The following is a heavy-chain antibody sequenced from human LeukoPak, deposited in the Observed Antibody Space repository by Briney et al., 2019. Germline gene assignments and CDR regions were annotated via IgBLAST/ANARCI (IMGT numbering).Heavy chain of an antibody. CDR1: GGSISSYY. Sequence: PSETLSLTCTVSGGSISSYYWSWIRQPPGKGLEWIGFIYYSGSTNYNPSLKSRVTISVDTSKNQFFLNLRSVTAADTAVYYCARDLFYWGQGTLVTVSS. CDR2: IYYSGST. J-gene: IGHJ4*02. D-gene: IGHD2-21*01. V-gene: IGHV4-59*01. CDR3: ARDLFY.